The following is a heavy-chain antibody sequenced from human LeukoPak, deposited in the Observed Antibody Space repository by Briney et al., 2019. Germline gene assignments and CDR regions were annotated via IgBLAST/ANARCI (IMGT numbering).Heavy chain of an antibody. CDR2: ISGSGGST. J-gene: IGHJ4*02. D-gene: IGHD2-15*01. V-gene: IGHV3-23*01. Sequence: GGSLRLSCAASGFTFSSYAMSWVRRAPGKGLEWVSAISGSGGSTYYADSVKGRFTISRDNSKNTLYLQMNSLRGEDTAVYYCAKTRGYCSGGSCYCDYWGQGTLVTVSS. CDR1: GFTFSSYA. CDR3: AKTRGYCSGGSCYCDY.